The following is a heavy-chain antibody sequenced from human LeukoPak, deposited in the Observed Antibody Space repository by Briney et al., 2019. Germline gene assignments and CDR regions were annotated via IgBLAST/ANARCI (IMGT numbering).Heavy chain of an antibody. Sequence: TGGSLRLSCAASGFTFSSYWMSWVRQAPGKGLEWVANIKQDGSEKYYVDSVKGRFTISRDNAKNSLYLQMNSLRAEDTAVYYCARDNYRLVRGVIITPFYYYGMDVWGKGTTVTVSS. CDR3: ARDNYRLVRGVIITPFYYYGMDV. CDR2: IKQDGSEK. V-gene: IGHV3-7*03. J-gene: IGHJ6*04. D-gene: IGHD3-10*01. CDR1: GFTFSSYW.